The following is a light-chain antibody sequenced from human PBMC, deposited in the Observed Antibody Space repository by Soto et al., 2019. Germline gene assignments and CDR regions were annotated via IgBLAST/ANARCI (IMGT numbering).Light chain of an antibody. CDR3: EQDNVSPYT. CDR2: GAS. V-gene: IGKV3-20*01. CDR1: QAVSNSY. J-gene: IGKJ2*01. Sequence: EIVLTQSPATLSLSPGDRATLSCEASQAVSNSYLAWCQQKPGQAPRLLIYGASARATGIPDRFSGSGSGTVFTLTIRRLEAEDFAVFYCEQDNVSPYTFGQGTKLEIK.